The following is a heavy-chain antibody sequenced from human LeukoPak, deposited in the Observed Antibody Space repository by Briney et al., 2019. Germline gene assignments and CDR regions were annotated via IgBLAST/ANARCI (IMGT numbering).Heavy chain of an antibody. V-gene: IGHV4-38-2*02. D-gene: IGHD6-13*01. CDR3: ARESERDSSSWYLERAYYFDY. J-gene: IGHJ4*02. CDR2: INKSGNT. Sequence: SETLSLTCTVSGYSIRNDYYWGWIRQPPGKGPQWIGTINKSGNTYYNPSLKSRVTISVDTSKNQFSLKLSSVTAADTAVYYCARESERDSSSWYLERAYYFDYWGQGTLVTVSS. CDR1: GYSIRNDYY.